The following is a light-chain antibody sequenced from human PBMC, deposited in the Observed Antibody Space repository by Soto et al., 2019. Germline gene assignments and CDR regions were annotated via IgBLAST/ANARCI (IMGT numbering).Light chain of an antibody. CDR3: CSYAGTYIRAV. CDR1: SSDVGGYNY. CDR2: DVT. J-gene: IGLJ2*01. Sequence: HSALTQPRSVSGSPGQSVTISCTGTSSDVGGYNYVSWYQQHPGKAPKLITYDVTKRPSGVPDRFSGSKSGNTASLTISGLQAEDEADYYCCSYAGTYIRAVFGPGTKLTVL. V-gene: IGLV2-11*01.